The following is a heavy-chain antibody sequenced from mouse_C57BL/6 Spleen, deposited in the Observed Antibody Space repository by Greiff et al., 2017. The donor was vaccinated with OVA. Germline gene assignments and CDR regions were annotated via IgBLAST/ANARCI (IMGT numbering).Heavy chain of an antibody. J-gene: IGHJ3*01. V-gene: IGHV1-59*01. CDR2: IDPSASYT. Sequence: QVQLQQPGAELVRPGTSVQLSCKASGYTFNSYWMHWVKQRPGQGLEWIGVIDPSASYTNYNQKFTGKATLTVDTSSSTAYMQLSSLTSEYSAVYYCASSDSSGPFAYWGQGTLVTVSA. D-gene: IGHD3-2*02. CDR1: GYTFNSYW. CDR3: ASSDSSGPFAY.